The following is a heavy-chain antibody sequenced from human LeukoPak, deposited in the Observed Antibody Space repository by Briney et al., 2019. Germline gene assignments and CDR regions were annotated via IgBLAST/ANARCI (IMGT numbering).Heavy chain of an antibody. CDR3: ARGLYRQDQYGFDP. D-gene: IGHD2-8*01. J-gene: IGHJ5*02. V-gene: IGHV1-2*02. CDR1: GYTFTGYY. CDR2: INPNSGGT. Sequence: ASVKVSCKASGYTFTGYYMHWVRQAPGQGLEWMGWINPNSGGTNYAQKFQGRVTMTRDTSISTAYMELSRLRSDDTAVYYCARGLYRQDQYGFDPWGQGTLVTVSS.